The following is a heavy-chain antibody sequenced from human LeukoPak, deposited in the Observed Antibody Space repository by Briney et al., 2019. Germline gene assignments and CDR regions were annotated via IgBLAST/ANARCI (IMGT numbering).Heavy chain of an antibody. CDR3: AREREYSSSSDPYFDY. D-gene: IGHD6-6*01. CDR2: IYYSGST. CDR1: GVSISSSSYY. Sequence: SETLSLICTVSGVSISSSSYYWGWLRQPPGKGLEWIGSIYYSGSTYYNPSLKSRVTISVDTSKNQFSLKLSSVTAADTAVYYGAREREYSSSSDPYFDYWGQGTLVTVSS. V-gene: IGHV4-39*07. J-gene: IGHJ4*02.